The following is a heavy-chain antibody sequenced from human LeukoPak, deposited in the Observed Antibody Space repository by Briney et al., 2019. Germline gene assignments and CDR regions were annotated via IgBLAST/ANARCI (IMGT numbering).Heavy chain of an antibody. CDR2: ISSSSSYI. J-gene: IGHJ4*02. Sequence: GVSLRLSCAASGFTFSSCSMNWVRQAPGKGLEWVSSISSSSSYIYYADSVKGRFTISRDNAKNSLYLQMNSLRAEDTAVYYCARESLDEQLFDYWGQGTLVTVSS. V-gene: IGHV3-21*01. CDR3: ARESLDEQLFDY. CDR1: GFTFSSCS. D-gene: IGHD6-13*01.